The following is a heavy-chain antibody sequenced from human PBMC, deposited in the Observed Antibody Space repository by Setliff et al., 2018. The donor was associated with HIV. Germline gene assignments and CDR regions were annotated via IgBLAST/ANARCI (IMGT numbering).Heavy chain of an antibody. V-gene: IGHV3-23*01. CDR2: SGRGGDTA. Sequence: GGSLRLSCVGTGFAFSTFDMNWVRQSPGKGLEWVAASGRGGDTAYYADSVKGRFTVSRDDSRNMLFLQMNSLGAEDTAIYYCAKPTSGIYPRSFDLWGQGTMVTVSS. D-gene: IGHD1-26*01. J-gene: IGHJ3*01. CDR3: AKPTSGIYPRSFDL. CDR1: GFAFSTFD.